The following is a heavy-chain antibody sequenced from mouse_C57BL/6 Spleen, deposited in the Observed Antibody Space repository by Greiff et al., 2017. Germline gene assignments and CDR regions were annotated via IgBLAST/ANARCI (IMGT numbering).Heavy chain of an antibody. CDR1: GYAFSSYW. Sequence: VQLQQSGAELVKPGASVKISCKASGYAFSSYWMNWVKQRPGKGLEWIGQIYPGDGDTNYNGKFKGKATLTADKSSSTAYMQLSSLTSEDAAGYFCARFITTVEGYFDVWGTGTTVTVSS. CDR3: ARFITTVEGYFDV. V-gene: IGHV1-80*01. J-gene: IGHJ1*03. CDR2: IYPGDGDT. D-gene: IGHD1-1*01.